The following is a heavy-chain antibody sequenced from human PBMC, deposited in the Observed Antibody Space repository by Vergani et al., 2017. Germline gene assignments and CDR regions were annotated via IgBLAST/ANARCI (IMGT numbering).Heavy chain of an antibody. CDR2: ISGSGGST. CDR1: GFTFSSYA. V-gene: IGHV3-23*01. J-gene: IGHJ4*02. D-gene: IGHD3-22*01. CDR3: AKDQMLVYYYDSSGPIY. Sequence: EVQLLESGGGLVQPGGSLRLSCAASGFTFSSYAMSWVRQAPGKGLGGVSAISGSGGSTYYAASVKGRFTFSRDNSKKPLYLQMNSLRAEDTAVYYCAKDQMLVYYYDSSGPIYWGQGTLVTVSS.